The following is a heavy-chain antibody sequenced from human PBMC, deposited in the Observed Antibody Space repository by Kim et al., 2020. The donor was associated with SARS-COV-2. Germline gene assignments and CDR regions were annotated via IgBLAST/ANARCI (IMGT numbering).Heavy chain of an antibody. CDR3: ARDVLLWFGELLSPSYFDY. D-gene: IGHD3-10*01. CDR1: GFTFSSYS. V-gene: IGHV3-21*01. J-gene: IGHJ4*02. Sequence: GGSLRLSCAASGFTFSSYSMNWVRQAPGKGLEWVSSISSSSSYIYYADSVKGRFTISRDNAKNSLYLQMNSLRAEDTAVYYCARDVLLWFGELLSPSYFDYWGQGTLVTVSS. CDR2: ISSSSSYI.